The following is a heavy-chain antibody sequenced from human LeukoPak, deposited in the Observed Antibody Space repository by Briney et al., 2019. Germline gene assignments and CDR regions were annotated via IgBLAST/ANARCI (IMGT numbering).Heavy chain of an antibody. Sequence: GGSLRLSCTTPKFNFRNYGLTWVRQTPGKELEWVSSINGNGVNTQYAASVQGRFTISRDNSKNTLYLQMNSLRGEDTAVYYCAKDPNGDYIGAFDIWAKGQWSPSLQ. CDR3: AKDPNGDYIGAFDI. V-gene: IGHV3-23*01. J-gene: IGHJ3*02. CDR2: INGNGVNT. CDR1: KFNFRNYG. D-gene: IGHD4-17*01.